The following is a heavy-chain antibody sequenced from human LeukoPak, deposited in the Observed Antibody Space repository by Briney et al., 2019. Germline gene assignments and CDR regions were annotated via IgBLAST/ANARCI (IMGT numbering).Heavy chain of an antibody. V-gene: IGHV3-23*01. J-gene: IGHJ4*02. CDR1: GFTFSSYA. CDR3: AKALRSNLLFDY. D-gene: IGHD5/OR15-5a*01. CDR2: ISGSGGST. Sequence: GGSLRLSCAASGFTFSSYAMSWVRQAAGKGLEWVSAISGSGGSTYYADSVKGRFTISRDNSKNTLYLQMNSLRAEDTAVYYCAKALRSNLLFDYWGQGTLATVSS.